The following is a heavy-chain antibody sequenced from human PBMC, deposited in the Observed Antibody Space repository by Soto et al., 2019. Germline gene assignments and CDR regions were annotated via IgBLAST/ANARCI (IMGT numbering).Heavy chain of an antibody. J-gene: IGHJ6*02. CDR3: ARAYSSSWPLYYYGMDV. D-gene: IGHD6-13*01. Sequence: PGGSLRLSCAASGFTFSSYWMHWVRQAPGKGLVWVSRINSDGSSTSYADSVKGRFTISRDNAKNTLYLQMNSLRAEDTAVYYCARAYSSSWPLYYYGMDVWGQGTTVTVS. CDR2: INSDGSST. CDR1: GFTFSSYW. V-gene: IGHV3-74*01.